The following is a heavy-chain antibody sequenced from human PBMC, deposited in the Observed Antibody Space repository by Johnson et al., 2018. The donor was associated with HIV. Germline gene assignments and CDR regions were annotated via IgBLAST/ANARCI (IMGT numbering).Heavy chain of an antibody. CDR1: GFTVSSDY. CDR2: IYSGGST. CDR3: ARVRVGAFDI. Sequence: VQLVESGGGLVQPGGSLRLSCAASGFTVSSDYMTWVRQAPGKGLEWVSIIYSGGSTYYTRSVKGRFTISRDNSKNRLFLQINSLRVEDTAVYYCARVRVGAFDIWGQGTMVTVSS. J-gene: IGHJ3*02. V-gene: IGHV3-66*02. D-gene: IGHD1-26*01.